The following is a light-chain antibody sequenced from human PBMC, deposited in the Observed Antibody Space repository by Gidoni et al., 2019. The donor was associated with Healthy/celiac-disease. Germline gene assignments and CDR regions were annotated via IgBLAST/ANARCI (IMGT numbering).Light chain of an antibody. Sequence: EIVLTQSPATLSLSPGERATLSCRASQSVSSYLAWYQQTPGQAPRLLIYDASNRATGIPARFSGSGSGTDFTLTIRSLEPEDFAVYYCQQRSNWPPITFGGGTKVEIK. CDR1: QSVSSY. J-gene: IGKJ4*01. CDR3: QQRSNWPPIT. CDR2: DAS. V-gene: IGKV3-11*01.